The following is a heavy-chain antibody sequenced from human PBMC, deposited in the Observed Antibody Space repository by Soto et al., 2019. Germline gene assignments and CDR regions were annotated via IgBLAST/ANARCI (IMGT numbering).Heavy chain of an antibody. CDR2: MNPNSGNA. V-gene: IGHV1-8*01. CDR1: GYTFGNND. CDR3: ARMATSGTLNWFDP. Sequence: ASVKVSCKASGYTFGNNDISWVRQATGQGLEWMGWMNPNSGNAGYAQKFQGRVSMTRNTSITTAYLELSSLRSDDTAIYYCARMATSGTLNWFDPWGQGTLVTVSS. J-gene: IGHJ5*02.